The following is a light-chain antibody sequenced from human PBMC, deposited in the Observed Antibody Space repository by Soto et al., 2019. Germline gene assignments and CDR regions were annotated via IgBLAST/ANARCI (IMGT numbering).Light chain of an antibody. CDR1: QNIRTF. CDR3: QQCWGTPYS. Sequence: DIQMTQSPSSLSASVGDRVTITCRASQNIRTFLNWYQQKPGKSPSLLIAGASSLQSGVPSRFSGSGSGTDFTLTIVSLQPDDCASYYCQQCWGTPYSFGEGTKVEIK. CDR2: GAS. J-gene: IGKJ4*01. V-gene: IGKV1-39*01.